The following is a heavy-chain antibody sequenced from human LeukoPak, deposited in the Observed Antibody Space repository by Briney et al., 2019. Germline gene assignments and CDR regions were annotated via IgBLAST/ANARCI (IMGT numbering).Heavy chain of an antibody. D-gene: IGHD3-9*01. Sequence: GGSLRLSCAASGFTFSSYSMNWVRQAPGKGLEWVSSISSSSSYIYYADSVKGRFTISRDNAKNSLYLQMNSLRAEDTAVYYCARELPPYYDILTGPHGHWGQGTLVTVSS. CDR1: GFTFSSYS. CDR2: ISSSSSYI. J-gene: IGHJ4*02. V-gene: IGHV3-21*01. CDR3: ARELPPYYDILTGPHGH.